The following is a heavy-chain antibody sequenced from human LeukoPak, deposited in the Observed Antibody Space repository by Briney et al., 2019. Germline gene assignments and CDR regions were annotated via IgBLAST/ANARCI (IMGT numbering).Heavy chain of an antibody. Sequence: GGSLRLSCAASGFTFSIYAMTWVRQAPGKGLEWVSTISDSGGSTYYADSVKGRFTISRDNSQNTLYLQINSLRAEDTAVYYCARDKSWSGYYINDYYYYGMDVWGQGTTVTVSS. V-gene: IGHV3-23*01. CDR3: ARDKSWSGYYINDYYYYGMDV. J-gene: IGHJ6*02. D-gene: IGHD3-3*01. CDR2: ISDSGGST. CDR1: GFTFSIYA.